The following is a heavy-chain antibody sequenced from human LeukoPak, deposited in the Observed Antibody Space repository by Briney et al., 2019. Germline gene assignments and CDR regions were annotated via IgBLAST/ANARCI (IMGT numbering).Heavy chain of an antibody. V-gene: IGHV1-18*01. CDR1: GYTFTSYG. CDR2: ISAYNGNT. Sequence: ASVKVSCKASGYTFTSYGISWVRQAPGQGLEWMGWISAYNGNTNYAQKLQGRVTMTTDTSTSTAYMELSSLRSEDTAVYYCARGAGTSVAYAPDYWGQGTLVTVSS. D-gene: IGHD4-11*01. J-gene: IGHJ4*02. CDR3: ARGAGTSVAYAPDY.